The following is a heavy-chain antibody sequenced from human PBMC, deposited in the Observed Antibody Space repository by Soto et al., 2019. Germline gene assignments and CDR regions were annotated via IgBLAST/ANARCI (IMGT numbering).Heavy chain of an antibody. CDR3: ASPPPFDY. V-gene: IGHV4-39*01. CDR2: IYYSGST. CDR1: GGSISSSSYY. J-gene: IGHJ4*02. Sequence: QLQLQESGPGLVKPSETLSLTCTVSGGSISSSSYYWGWIRQPPGKGLVWIGSIYYSGSTYYNPSLKSRVTISVNTSKNQFSLTLSAVTDADEAVYFFASPPPFDYWGQGTLVTVGS.